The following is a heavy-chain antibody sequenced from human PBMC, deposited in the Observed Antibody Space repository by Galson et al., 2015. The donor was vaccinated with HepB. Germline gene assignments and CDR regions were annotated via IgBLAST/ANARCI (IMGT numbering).Heavy chain of an antibody. CDR2: TYYRSKWYN. V-gene: IGHV6-1*01. D-gene: IGHD6-19*01. Sequence: CAISGDSVSSNSAAWNWIRQSPSRGLEWLGRTYYRSKWYNDYAVSVKSRITINPDTSKNQFSLQLNSVTPEDTAVYYCARGVAVASFYYYGMAVWGQGTTVTVSS. CDR3: ARGVAVASFYYYGMAV. J-gene: IGHJ6*02. CDR1: GDSVSSNSAA.